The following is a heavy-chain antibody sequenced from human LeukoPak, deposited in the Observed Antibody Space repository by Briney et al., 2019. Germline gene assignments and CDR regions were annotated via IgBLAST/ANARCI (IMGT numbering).Heavy chain of an antibody. Sequence: GGSLRLSCVASGFSFSNHGMHWVRQAPGKGLEWVSVIASDGGTKFYADSVKGRFTLSRDNPKNMFFLQMNLLTVEDTAIYYCAREATWGQWYFDHWGQGTPVTVSS. CDR1: GFSFSNHG. CDR2: IASDGGTK. CDR3: AREATWGQWYFDH. D-gene: IGHD6-19*01. J-gene: IGHJ4*02. V-gene: IGHV3-30*03.